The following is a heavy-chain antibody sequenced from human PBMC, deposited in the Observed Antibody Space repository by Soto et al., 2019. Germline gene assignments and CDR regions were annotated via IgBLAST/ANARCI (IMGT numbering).Heavy chain of an antibody. CDR1: GYTFTSYA. CDR3: XXXXXXXXXLXY. Sequence: QVQLVQSGAEEKKPGASVKVSCKASGYTFTSYAMHWVRQAPGQRLEWMGWINAGNGNTKYSQKFQGRVTITRDTXXXXXXXXXXXXXXXXXXXXXXXXXXXXXXXLXYWGQGTLVTVSS. J-gene: IGHJ4*02. CDR2: INAGNGNT. V-gene: IGHV1-3*05.